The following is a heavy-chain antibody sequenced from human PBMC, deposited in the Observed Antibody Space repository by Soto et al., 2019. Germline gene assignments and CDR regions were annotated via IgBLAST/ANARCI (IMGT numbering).Heavy chain of an antibody. V-gene: IGHV3-11*01. CDR1: GCTFSDYY. Sequence: PGGSLRLSCAASGCTFSDYYMSWIRQAPGKGLEWVSYISSSGTTIYYADSVKGRFTISRDNAKNSLYLQMNSLRAEDTAVYYCAKDWAYGSGNLMDIWGQGTTVTVSS. CDR3: AKDWAYGSGNLMDI. D-gene: IGHD3-10*01. J-gene: IGHJ6*02. CDR2: ISSSGTTI.